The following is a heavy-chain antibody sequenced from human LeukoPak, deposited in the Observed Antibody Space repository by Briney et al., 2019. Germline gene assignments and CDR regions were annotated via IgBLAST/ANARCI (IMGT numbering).Heavy chain of an antibody. D-gene: IGHD3-10*01. CDR1: GGSISSYY. J-gene: IGHJ3*02. CDR3: ARYGSGSSMVAFDI. V-gene: IGHV4-59*12. CDR2: IFYSGST. Sequence: SETLSLTRTVSGGSISSYYWSWIRQPPGKGLEWIGYIFYSGSTYYNPSLKSRVTISVDTSKNQFSLKLSSVTAADTAVYYCARYGSGSSMVAFDIWGQGTMVTVSS.